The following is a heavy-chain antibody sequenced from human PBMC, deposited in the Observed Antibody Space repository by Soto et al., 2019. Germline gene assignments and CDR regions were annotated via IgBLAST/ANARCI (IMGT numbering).Heavy chain of an antibody. J-gene: IGHJ4*02. CDR1: GYTFSNYG. Sequence: ASVKVSCKTSGYTFSNYGITWVRQAPGQPLEWLGWISLYSDGTNYAQKFQGRVSMTTDTSTTTAYMELRSLRSDDTALYYCARDVWSRASGPPDSWGQGTLVTVSS. CDR2: ISLYSDGT. V-gene: IGHV1-18*01. CDR3: ARDVWSRASGPPDS. D-gene: IGHD3-10*01.